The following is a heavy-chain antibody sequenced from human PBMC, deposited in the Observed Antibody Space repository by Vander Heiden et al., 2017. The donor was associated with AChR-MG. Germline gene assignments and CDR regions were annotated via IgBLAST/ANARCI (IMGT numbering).Heavy chain of an antibody. Sequence: QVQLVVSGGGVGQPGRSPRLTCAASWFTYTTYARNWVRQAPGKGLEWVAVISYDGSNKYYADSVKGRFTISRDNSKNTLYLQMNSLRAEDTAVYYCARGDFGVVDFYDCYMDFWGKGTTVTVSS. V-gene: IGHV3-30-3*01. D-gene: IGHD3-3*01. CDR3: ARGDFGVVDFYDCYMDF. CDR1: WFTYTTYA. J-gene: IGHJ6*03. CDR2: ISYDGSNK.